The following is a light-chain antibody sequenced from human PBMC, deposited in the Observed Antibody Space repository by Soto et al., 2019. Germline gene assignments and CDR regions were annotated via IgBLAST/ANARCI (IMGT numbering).Light chain of an antibody. J-gene: IGKJ5*01. CDR1: QTVSSTY. V-gene: IGKV3-20*01. CDR3: KKYGSSQIN. Sequence: EIVIAQSAATLSVSPGEIATLSFRASQTVSSTYLAWYQQKPGQAPRIIIYGASSRATGIQDRFSGTVSGTDFTLTIRRMETEDFEVYYCKKYGSSQINCGKGKRLEIK. CDR2: GAS.